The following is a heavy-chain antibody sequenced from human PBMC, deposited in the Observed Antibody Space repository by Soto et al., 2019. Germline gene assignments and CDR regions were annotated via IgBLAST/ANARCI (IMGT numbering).Heavy chain of an antibody. Sequence: GXSLRLSCAASGFTFSSYAMSWVRQAPGKGVERASXISGSXGRTYSEDSVXXRFTIYRXXYKNKLYLKMNSLRAEDTAVYYCAKVSVALAANWGQGTLVTVSS. D-gene: IGHD6-19*01. J-gene: IGHJ4*02. CDR2: ISGSXGRT. CDR3: AKVSVALAAN. V-gene: IGHV3-23*01. CDR1: GFTFSSYA.